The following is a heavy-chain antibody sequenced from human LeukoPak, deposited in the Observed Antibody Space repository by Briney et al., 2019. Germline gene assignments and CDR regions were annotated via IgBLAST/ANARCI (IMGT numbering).Heavy chain of an antibody. J-gene: IGHJ4*02. CDR1: GYTFTSYG. CDR2: ISAYNGNT. D-gene: IGHD3-22*01. CDR3: ARDKYLYYYDSSGLTALDY. V-gene: IGHV1-18*01. Sequence: EASVKVSCKASGYTFTSYGISWVRQAPGQGLEWMGWISAYNGNTNYAQKLQGRVTMTTDTSTSTAYMELRSLRSDDTAVYYCARDKYLYYYDSSGLTALDYWGQGTLVTVSS.